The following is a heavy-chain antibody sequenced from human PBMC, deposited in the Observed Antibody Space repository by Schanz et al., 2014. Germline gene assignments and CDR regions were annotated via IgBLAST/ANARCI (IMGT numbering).Heavy chain of an antibody. V-gene: IGHV3-30*18. J-gene: IGHJ4*02. CDR1: GFTFSDHF. CDR2: ISYDGSSK. D-gene: IGHD3-22*01. CDR3: AKDAAYYDSVIYPDH. Sequence: VKLVESGGGLVQPGGSLRLSCAASGFTFSDHFMDWVRQAPGKGLEWVALISYDGSSKNHADSVQGRFTISRGNSKNTLYLQMNSLRAEDTDIYFCAKDAAYYDSVIYPDHWGQGTLVTVSS.